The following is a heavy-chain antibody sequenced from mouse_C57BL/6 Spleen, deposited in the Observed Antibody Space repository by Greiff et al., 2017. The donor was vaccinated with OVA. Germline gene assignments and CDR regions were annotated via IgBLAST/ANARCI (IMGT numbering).Heavy chain of an antibody. CDR1: GFTFSNYW. CDR2: IRLKSDNYAT. V-gene: IGHV6-3*01. CDR3: TAGDV. J-gene: IGHJ1*03. Sequence: EVKVEESGGGLVQPGGSMKLSCVASGFTFSNYWMNWVRQSPEKGLEWVAQIRLKSDNYATHYAESVKGRFTISRDDSKSSVYLQMNNLRAEDTGIYYCTAGDVWGTGTTVTVSS.